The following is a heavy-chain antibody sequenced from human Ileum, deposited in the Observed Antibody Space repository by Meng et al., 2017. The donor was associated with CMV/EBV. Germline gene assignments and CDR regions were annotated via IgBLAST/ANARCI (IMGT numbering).Heavy chain of an antibody. CDR3: ARFRIAALGNLFDP. V-gene: IGHV4-30-4*08. CDR1: GASISSGDYD. Sequence: HVQPEEPGPGPVKPSQTLSLSCTVSGASISSGDYDWSWIRQPPGKGLEWIGYIFFSGNTYYNPSLNNRVIISIDTPRNQFSLKVDSVTAADTAVYYCARFRIAALGNLFDPWGHGTLVTVSS. J-gene: IGHJ5*02. CDR2: IFFSGNT. D-gene: IGHD6-13*01.